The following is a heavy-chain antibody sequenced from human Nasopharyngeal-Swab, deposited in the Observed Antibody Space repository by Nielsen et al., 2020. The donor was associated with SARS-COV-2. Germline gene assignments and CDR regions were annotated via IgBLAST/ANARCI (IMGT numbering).Heavy chain of an antibody. V-gene: IGHV4-34*01. J-gene: IGHJ6*02. Sequence: WIRQPPGKGLEWIGEINHSGSTNYNPSLKSRVTISVDTSKNQFSLKLSSVTAADTAVYYCARPTTLGYYYGMDVLGQGTTVTSP. D-gene: IGHD1-14*01. CDR3: ARPTTLGYYYGMDV. CDR2: INHSGST.